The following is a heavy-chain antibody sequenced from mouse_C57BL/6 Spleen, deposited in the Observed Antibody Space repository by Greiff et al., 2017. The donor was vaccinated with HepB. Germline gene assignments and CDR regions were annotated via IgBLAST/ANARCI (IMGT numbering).Heavy chain of an antibody. CDR3: ARYDTTVAMVY. CDR1: GYTFTSYW. J-gene: IGHJ4*01. D-gene: IGHD1-1*01. CDR2: IDPSDSYT. Sequence: QVQLQQPGAELVMPGASVKLSCKASGYTFTSYWMHWVKQRPGQGLEWIGEIDPSDSYTNYNQKFKGKSTLTVDKSSSTAYMQLSSLTSEDSAVYYCARYDTTVAMVYWGQGTSVTVSS. V-gene: IGHV1-69*01.